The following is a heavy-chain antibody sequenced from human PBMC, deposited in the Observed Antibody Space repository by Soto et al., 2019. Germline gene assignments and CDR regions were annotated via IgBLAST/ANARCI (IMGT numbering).Heavy chain of an antibody. CDR2: ISGSGGST. V-gene: IGHV3-23*01. CDR3: AKGGAYYDILTGYLDFDY. J-gene: IGHJ4*02. D-gene: IGHD3-9*01. Sequence: GGSLRLSCAASGFTFSSYAMSWVRQAPGKGLEWVSAISGSGGSTYYADSVKGRFTISRDNSKNTLYLQINSMRAEDTAVFYFAKGGAYYDILTGYLDFDYWGQGTLVTVSS. CDR1: GFTFSSYA.